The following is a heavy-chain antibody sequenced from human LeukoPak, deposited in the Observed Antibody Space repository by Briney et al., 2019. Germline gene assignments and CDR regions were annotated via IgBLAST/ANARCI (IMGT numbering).Heavy chain of an antibody. Sequence: PGGSLRLSCAASGFTVSSNYMSWSARPQGRGWSGASFFYSGGSTYYADSVKGRFTISRDNPKNTLYVQMNSLRAEDTAVYYCARGRGADYGGNSGYFDYWGQGTLVTVSS. J-gene: IGHJ4*02. CDR2: FYSGGST. CDR3: ARGRGADYGGNSGYFDY. CDR1: GFTVSSNY. V-gene: IGHV3-53*01. D-gene: IGHD4-23*01.